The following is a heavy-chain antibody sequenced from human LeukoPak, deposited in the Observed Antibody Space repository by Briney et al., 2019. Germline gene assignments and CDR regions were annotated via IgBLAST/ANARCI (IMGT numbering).Heavy chain of an antibody. J-gene: IGHJ3*02. CDR3: ARVLSGDGYAFDI. CDR1: GGSISSYY. Sequence: SSETLSLTCTVSGGSISSYYWSWIRQPAGKGLEWIGRIYTSGSTNYNPSLNSRVTMSVDTSKSQFSLWLSSVTAADTAVYYCARVLSGDGYAFDIWGQGTMVTVSS. D-gene: IGHD7-27*01. CDR2: IYTSGST. V-gene: IGHV4-4*07.